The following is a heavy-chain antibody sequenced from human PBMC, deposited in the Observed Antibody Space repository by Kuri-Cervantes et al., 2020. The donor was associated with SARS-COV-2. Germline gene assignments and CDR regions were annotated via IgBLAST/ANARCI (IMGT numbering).Heavy chain of an antibody. V-gene: IGHV3-33*01. CDR3: ARDQRPFKAGMDV. Sequence: GESLKISCAASGFTFSSYGMHWVRQAPGKGLEWVAVIWYDGSNKYYADSVKGRFTISRDNSKNTLYLQMNSLRAEDTAVYYCARDQRPFKAGMDVWGHGTTVTVSS. CDR2: IWYDGSNK. CDR1: GFTFSSYG. J-gene: IGHJ6*02.